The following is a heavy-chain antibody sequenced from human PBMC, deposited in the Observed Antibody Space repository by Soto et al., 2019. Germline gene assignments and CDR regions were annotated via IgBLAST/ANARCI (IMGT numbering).Heavy chain of an antibody. CDR1: GFTFSSYA. CDR2: ISGSGGST. D-gene: IGHD5-18*01. CDR3: AKGGQAAMVIYYYGMDV. V-gene: IGHV3-23*01. J-gene: IGHJ6*02. Sequence: GGSLRLSCAASGFTFSSYAMSWVRQAPGKGLEWVSAISGSGGSTYYADSVKCRFTISRDNSKNTLYLQMNSLRAEDTAVYYCAKGGQAAMVIYYYGMDVWGQGTTVTVSS.